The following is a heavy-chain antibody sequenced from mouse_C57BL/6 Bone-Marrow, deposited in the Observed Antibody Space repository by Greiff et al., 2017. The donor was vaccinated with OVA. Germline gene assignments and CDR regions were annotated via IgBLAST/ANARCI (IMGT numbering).Heavy chain of an antibody. J-gene: IGHJ1*03. CDR3: AREGDGRRGGYGEG. D-gene: IGHD1-1*01. CDR1: GYSFTSYY. CDR2: IYPGSGNT. Sequence: VQLQQSGPELVKPGASVKISCTASGYSFTSYYLHWVKQRPGQGLEWIGWIYPGSGNTKYNEKIKGKATLKADTSSSTAYMQSRSLTSEDAEVDDGAREGDGRRGGYGEGWGKGTKVTVSA. V-gene: IGHV1-66*01.